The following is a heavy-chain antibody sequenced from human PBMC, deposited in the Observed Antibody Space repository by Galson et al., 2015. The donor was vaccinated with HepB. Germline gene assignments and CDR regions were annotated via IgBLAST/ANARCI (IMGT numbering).Heavy chain of an antibody. V-gene: IGHV3-48*03. J-gene: IGHJ5*02. CDR3: ARGWFDT. Sequence: SLRLSCAVSGFSVSSYEMNWVRQAPGKGLEWVSYISSSGSSIYYAGSVKGRFTISRDNAKNSLYLQMNSLRVEDTAVYYCARGWFDTWGQGTLVTVS. CDR1: GFSVSSYE. CDR2: ISSSGSSI.